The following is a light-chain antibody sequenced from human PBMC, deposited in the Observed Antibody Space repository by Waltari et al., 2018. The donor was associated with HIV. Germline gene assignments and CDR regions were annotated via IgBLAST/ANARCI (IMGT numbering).Light chain of an antibody. V-gene: IGLV1-40*01. CDR2: GNI. CDR1: RSKLGAGYG. CDR3: QSYDVSLSGSI. J-gene: IGLJ2*01. Sequence: QSVLTQPPSVSGAPGQRVTISRTGSRSKLGAGYGVHWYQQLPGTAPKLLINGNINRPSGVSDRFSDFKSGTSASLAITGLQTEDEADYYCQSYDVSLSGSIFGGGTKLTVL.